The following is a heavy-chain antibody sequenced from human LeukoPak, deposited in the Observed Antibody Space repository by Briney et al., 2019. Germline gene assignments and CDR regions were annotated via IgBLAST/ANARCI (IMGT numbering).Heavy chain of an antibody. Sequence: PGRSLRLSCGASGFTFSSYGMHWVRQAPGKGLEWVAVISYDGSNKYYADSVKGRFTISRDNSKNTLYLQMNSLRAEDTAVYHCPKGRRPLLLWFGEGLDYWGQGTLVTVSS. CDR2: ISYDGSNK. D-gene: IGHD3-10*01. CDR1: GFTFSSYG. V-gene: IGHV3-30*18. J-gene: IGHJ4*02. CDR3: PKGRRPLLLWFGEGLDY.